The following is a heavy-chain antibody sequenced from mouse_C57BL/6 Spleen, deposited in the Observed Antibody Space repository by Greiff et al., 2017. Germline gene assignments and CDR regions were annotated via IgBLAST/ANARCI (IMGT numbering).Heavy chain of an antibody. J-gene: IGHJ1*03. V-gene: IGHV1-64*01. Sequence: VQLQQSGAELVKPGASVKLSCKASGYTFTSYWMHWVKQRPGQGLEWIGMIHPNSGSTNYNEKFKSKATLTVDKSSSTAYMQLSSLTSEDSAVYYCAGHYYGSSHWYFEVWGTGTTVTVSS. CDR3: AGHYYGSSHWYFEV. D-gene: IGHD1-1*01. CDR1: GYTFTSYW. CDR2: IHPNSGST.